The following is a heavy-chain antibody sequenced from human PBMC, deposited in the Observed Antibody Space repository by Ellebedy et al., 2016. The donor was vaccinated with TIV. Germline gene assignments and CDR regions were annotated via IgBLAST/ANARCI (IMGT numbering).Heavy chain of an antibody. CDR3: AGGLSSSGSGWYFDV. CDR1: GGSISSDSYY. V-gene: IGHV4-39*01. CDR2: IYHSGST. Sequence: SETLSLTCTVSGGSISSDSYYWGWIRQPPGKGLEWIGTIYHSGSTYYNPSLKSRVTISIDTSKNQFSLKLSSVTAADTAVYYCAGGLSSSGSGWYFDVWGRGTLVTVSS. J-gene: IGHJ2*01. D-gene: IGHD2/OR15-2a*01.